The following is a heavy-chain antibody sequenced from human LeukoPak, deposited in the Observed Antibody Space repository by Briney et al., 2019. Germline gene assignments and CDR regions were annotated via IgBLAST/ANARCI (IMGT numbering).Heavy chain of an antibody. CDR1: GYTFTSYD. Sequence: ASVKVSCKTSGYTFTSYDINWVRQATGQGLEWMGWMNPNSGNTGYAQKFQGRVTITADKSTSTAYMELSSLRSEDTAVYYCAVLGYCSSTSCYGSRGYYYYYYMDVWGKGTTVTVSS. V-gene: IGHV1-8*01. J-gene: IGHJ6*03. CDR2: MNPNSGNT. D-gene: IGHD2-2*01. CDR3: AVLGYCSSTSCYGSRGYYYYYYMDV.